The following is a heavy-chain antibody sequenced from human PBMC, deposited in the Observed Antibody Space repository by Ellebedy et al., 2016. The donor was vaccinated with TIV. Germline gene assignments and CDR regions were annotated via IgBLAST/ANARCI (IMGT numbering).Heavy chain of an antibody. CDR3: ATQGYPFDP. CDR1: GYTLTELS. Sequence: AASVKVSCKVSGYTLTELSMHWVRQAPGTGLEWMGGFDPEDGKTIYAQKCQGRVTMTEDTSTDTAYMELSSLRSEDTAVYYCATQGYPFDPWGQGTLVTVSS. CDR2: FDPEDGKT. D-gene: IGHD1-1*01. J-gene: IGHJ5*02. V-gene: IGHV1-24*01.